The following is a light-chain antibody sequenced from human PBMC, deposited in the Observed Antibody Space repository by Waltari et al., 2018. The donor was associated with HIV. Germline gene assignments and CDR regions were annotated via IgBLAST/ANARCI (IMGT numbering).Light chain of an antibody. V-gene: IGLV1-47*01. Sequence: QSVLTQPPSASGTPGQRVTIPCSGSRSNIEFNYGYWYQQVPGTAPKLLIYKNDQWPSGVPDRFSASKSGTSASLVISGLRSEDEADYYCAAWDDRLSGRVFGTGTRVTVL. J-gene: IGLJ1*01. CDR2: KND. CDR1: RSNIEFNY. CDR3: AAWDDRLSGRV.